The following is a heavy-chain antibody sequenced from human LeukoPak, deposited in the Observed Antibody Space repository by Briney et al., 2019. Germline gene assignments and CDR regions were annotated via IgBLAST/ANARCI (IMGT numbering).Heavy chain of an antibody. V-gene: IGHV3-23*01. CDR1: GFTFSSYW. CDR3: AKLPVSYSSGWSNFDY. CDR2: ISDTGGST. Sequence: PGGSLRLSCAASGFTFSSYWMSWVRQAPGKGLEWVSGISDTGGSTYYADSVKGRFTISRDNSKNTLYLQMNSLRAEDTAIYYCAKLPVSYSSGWSNFDYWGQGTLVTVSS. D-gene: IGHD6-19*01. J-gene: IGHJ4*02.